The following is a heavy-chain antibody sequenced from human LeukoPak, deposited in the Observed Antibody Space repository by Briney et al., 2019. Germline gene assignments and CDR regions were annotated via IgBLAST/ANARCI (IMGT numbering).Heavy chain of an antibody. CDR2: IYYSGNT. CDR1: GGSISSSVFY. CDR3: ARRAAAGNFDY. Sequence: SETLSLTCTVSGGSISSSVFYWGWIRQPPGKGLEWIGSIYYSGNTYYNPSLKSRVTIFVDTSKNQFSLKLSSVTAADTAVYYCARRAAAGNFDYWGQGTLVTVSS. D-gene: IGHD6-13*01. J-gene: IGHJ4*02. V-gene: IGHV4-39*01.